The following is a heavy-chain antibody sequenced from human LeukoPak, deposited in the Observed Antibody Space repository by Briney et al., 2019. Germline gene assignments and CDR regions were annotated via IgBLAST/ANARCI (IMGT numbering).Heavy chain of an antibody. V-gene: IGHV4-4*02. J-gene: IGHJ6*02. D-gene: IGHD2-2*01. CDR3: ARGSPYLVPAAIRYYYGMDV. CDR1: GGSISSSNW. CDR2: VYHSGST. Sequence: SETLSLTCAVSGGSISSSNWWSWVRQPPGKGLEWIGEVYHSGSTNYNPSLKSRVTISVDKSKNQFSLKLSSVTAADTAVYYCARGSPYLVPAAIRYYYGMDVWGQGSTVTVSS.